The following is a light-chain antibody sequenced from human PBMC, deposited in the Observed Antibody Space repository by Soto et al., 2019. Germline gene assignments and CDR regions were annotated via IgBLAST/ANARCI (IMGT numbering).Light chain of an antibody. Sequence: DIQRTQSPSSLSASIGDEVTVTCRASQAIGPYLAWYQKKPGKGPKLLIYAASTLQSGVPSRFSGSRSGTDFTLTISSLQPEDVATYYCQKYDSAPLTFGPGTTVDI. CDR2: AAS. CDR3: QKYDSAPLT. J-gene: IGKJ3*01. CDR1: QAIGPY. V-gene: IGKV1-27*01.